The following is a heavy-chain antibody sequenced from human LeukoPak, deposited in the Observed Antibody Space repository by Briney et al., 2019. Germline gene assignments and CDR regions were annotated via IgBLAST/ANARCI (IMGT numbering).Heavy chain of an antibody. CDR3: ARGRIVGATSNSDY. CDR2: INPNSGGT. Sequence: GASVKVSCKASGYTFTGYYMHWVRQAPGQGLEWMGWINPNSGGTNYAQKFQGRVTMTRDTSISTAYMELSRLRSDDTAVYYRARGRIVGATSNSDYWGQGTLVTVSS. V-gene: IGHV1-2*02. J-gene: IGHJ4*02. D-gene: IGHD1-26*01. CDR1: GYTFTGYY.